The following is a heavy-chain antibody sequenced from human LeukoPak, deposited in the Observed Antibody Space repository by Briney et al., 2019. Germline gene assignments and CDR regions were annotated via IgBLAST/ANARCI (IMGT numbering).Heavy chain of an antibody. CDR3: ARGGHCSSSSCYLGAFDI. Sequence: GGSLRLSCAASGFTFSDYCMTWIRQAPGKGLEWVTYISSSGTTTYYADSVKGRSTISRDNAKNSLYLQVNSLRAEDTAVYYCARGGHCSSSSCYLGAFDIWGQGTMVTVSS. CDR2: ISSSGTTT. V-gene: IGHV3-11*04. D-gene: IGHD2-2*01. J-gene: IGHJ3*02. CDR1: GFTFSDYC.